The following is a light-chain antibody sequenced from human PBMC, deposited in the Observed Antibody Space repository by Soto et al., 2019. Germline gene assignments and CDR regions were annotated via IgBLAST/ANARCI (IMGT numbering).Light chain of an antibody. CDR3: GTWDSSLSAGV. CDR2: DNN. Sequence: QSVLTQPPSVSAAPGQKFTISCSGSSSNIGNKYVSWYQQLPGTAPKLLIYDNNKRPSGIPDRFSGSKSGTSATLGITGLQTGDEADYYCGTWDSSLSAGVFGGGTQLTVL. J-gene: IGLJ7*01. V-gene: IGLV1-51*01. CDR1: SSNIGNKY.